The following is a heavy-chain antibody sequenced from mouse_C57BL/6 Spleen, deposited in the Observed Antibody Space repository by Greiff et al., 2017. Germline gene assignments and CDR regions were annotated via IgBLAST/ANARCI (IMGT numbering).Heavy chain of an antibody. J-gene: IGHJ2*01. V-gene: IGHV1-64*01. Sequence: QVQLKQPGAELVKPGASVKLSCKASGYTFTSYWMHWVKQRPGQGLEWIGMIHPNSGSTNYNEKFKSKATLTVDKSSSTAYMQLSRLTSEDSAVYYGARPLSNWDDFDYWGQGTTLTVSS. D-gene: IGHD4-1*01. CDR3: ARPLSNWDDFDY. CDR1: GYTFTSYW. CDR2: IHPNSGST.